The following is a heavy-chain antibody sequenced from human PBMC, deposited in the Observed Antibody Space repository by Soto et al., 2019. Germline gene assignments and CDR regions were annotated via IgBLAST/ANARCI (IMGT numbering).Heavy chain of an antibody. V-gene: IGHV3-66*01. CDR3: AGSGGGLDY. J-gene: IGHJ4*02. Sequence: EVQLVESGGGLVQPGESLRLSCAASGFTVSNYHMTWVRQAPGKGLEWVSAVYADGATSHADSVKDRFTVSIDNSRTAFNFEIGGLRAEDTVLYYGAGSGGGLDYWGQGTLFTVSS. D-gene: IGHD3-10*01. CDR2: VYADGAT. CDR1: GFTVSNYH.